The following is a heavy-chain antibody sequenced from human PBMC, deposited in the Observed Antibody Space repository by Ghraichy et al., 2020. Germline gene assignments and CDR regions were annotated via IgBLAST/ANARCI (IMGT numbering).Heavy chain of an antibody. Sequence: SETLSLTCAVYGGSFSGYYWSWIRQPPGKGLEWIGEINHSGSTNYNPSLKSRVTISVDTSKNQFSLKLSSVTAADTAVYYCASVGYSGGDYWGQGTLVTVSS. CDR1: GGSFSGYY. J-gene: IGHJ4*02. V-gene: IGHV4-34*01. CDR2: INHSGST. CDR3: ASVGYSGGDY. D-gene: IGHD5-12*01.